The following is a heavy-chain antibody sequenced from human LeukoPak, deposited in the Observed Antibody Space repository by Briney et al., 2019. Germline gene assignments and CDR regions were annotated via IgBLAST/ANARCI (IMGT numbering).Heavy chain of an antibody. CDR3: ARENTAMVNNYYGMDV. CDR2: MNPISGNT. CDR1: GYTFTSYV. D-gene: IGHD5-18*01. V-gene: IGHV1-8*01. Sequence: ASLKDSCKASGYTFTSYVINWVRQTTGQGLEWMGWMNPISGNTGYAQKFQGRVTMTRNTSISTAYMELSSLRSEDTAVYYCARENTAMVNNYYGMDVWGQGTTVTVSS. J-gene: IGHJ6*02.